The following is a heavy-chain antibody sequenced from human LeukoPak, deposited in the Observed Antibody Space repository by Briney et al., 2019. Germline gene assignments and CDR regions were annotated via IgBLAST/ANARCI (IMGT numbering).Heavy chain of an antibody. CDR2: INHSGST. D-gene: IGHD1-26*01. CDR1: GVSFSGYY. J-gene: IGHJ4*02. Sequence: SETLSLTCAVYGVSFSGYYWSWLRQPPGKGLEWIGEINHSGSTNYNPSLKSRVTISVDTSKNQFSLKLSSVTAADTAVYYCSRDGGRDSGSYYEDYWGQGTLVTVSS. CDR3: SRDGGRDSGSYYEDY. V-gene: IGHV4-34*01.